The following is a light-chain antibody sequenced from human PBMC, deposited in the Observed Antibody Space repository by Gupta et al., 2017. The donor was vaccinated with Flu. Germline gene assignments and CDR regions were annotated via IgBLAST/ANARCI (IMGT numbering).Light chain of an antibody. Sequence: DIQMTQSPSTLSASVGDRVTITCRASQSISNWLAWYQQRPGKAPKLLIYKASSLESGVPSRFSGSGSGTEFTLTISSLQPDDFATYYCQQDNSYLGTFGQGTRVDIK. CDR1: QSISNW. CDR3: QQDNSYLGT. J-gene: IGKJ1*01. V-gene: IGKV1-5*03. CDR2: KAS.